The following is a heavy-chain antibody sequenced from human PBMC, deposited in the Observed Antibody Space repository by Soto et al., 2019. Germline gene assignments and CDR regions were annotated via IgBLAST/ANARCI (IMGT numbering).Heavy chain of an antibody. CDR1: GYTFTRYG. V-gene: IGHV1-18*01. CDR3: AGWKDIVLVTYF. CDR2: ISAYNGNT. Sequence: QVQLVQSGAEVKKPGASVKVSCKTSGYTFTRYGISWVRQAPGQGLEWMGWISAYNGNTNYAQKLQGRVTMTTDTPTSTAYMELRSLSSDDTAVYYCAGWKDIVLVTYFWGQGTLVTVSS. J-gene: IGHJ4*02. D-gene: IGHD2-2*01.